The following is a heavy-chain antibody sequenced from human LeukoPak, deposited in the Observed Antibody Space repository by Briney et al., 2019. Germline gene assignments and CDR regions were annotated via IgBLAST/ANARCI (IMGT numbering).Heavy chain of an antibody. V-gene: IGHV4-59*01. J-gene: IGHJ4*02. CDR3: AKYGLYSFDS. CDR2: IHNSGST. CDR1: GGSITEYY. Sequence: SETLSLTCTVSGGSITEYYWSWIRQPPGKGLQWIGYIHNSGSTNSNPSLKSRVTMSVDTSKNQSFLKLASVTAADTAVYYCAKYGLYSFDSWGQGTLVTVSS. D-gene: IGHD4-17*01.